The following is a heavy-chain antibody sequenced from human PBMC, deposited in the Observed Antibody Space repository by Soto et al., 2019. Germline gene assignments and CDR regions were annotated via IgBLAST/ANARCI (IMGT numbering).Heavy chain of an antibody. J-gene: IGHJ5*02. V-gene: IGHV3-23*01. CDR1: GFTFSSYA. CDR2: ISGSGGST. CDR3: TKALHWRGTLIGARPCCFDP. Sequence: EVQLLESGGGLVQPGGSLRLSCAASGFTFSSYAMSWVRQAPGKGLEWVSAISGSGGSTYYADSVKGRFTISRDNSKNTLYLQISSLRAKDTAVYYCTKALHWRGTLIGARPCCFDPWGQGTLVTVSS. D-gene: IGHD6-6*01.